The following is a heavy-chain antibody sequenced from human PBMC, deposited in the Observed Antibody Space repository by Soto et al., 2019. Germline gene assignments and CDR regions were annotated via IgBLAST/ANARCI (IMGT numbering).Heavy chain of an antibody. V-gene: IGHV4-59*08. CDR2: IYYSGST. CDR1: GGSISSYY. CDR3: ARRVSTYFDY. D-gene: IGHD2-2*01. Sequence: QVQLQESGPGLVKPSETLSLTCTVSGGSISSYYWSWIRQPPGKGLEWIGYIYYSGSTNYNPSLKSRVTISVDTSKNQFSLKLSSVPAADTAVYYCARRVSTYFDYWGQGTLVTVSS. J-gene: IGHJ4*02.